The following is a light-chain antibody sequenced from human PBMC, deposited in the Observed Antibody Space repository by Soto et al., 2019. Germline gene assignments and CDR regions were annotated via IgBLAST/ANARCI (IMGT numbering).Light chain of an antibody. CDR1: QGISNY. V-gene: IGKV1-27*01. CDR3: QEYNSAPFT. J-gene: IGKJ3*01. CDR2: GAS. Sequence: DIQMTQSPSSLSASIGDRVTITCRASQGISNYLAWYQQKPGKVPELLIYGASTLQSGVPSRFSGSGFGTDFTLTISSLQPEDVATYYCQEYNSAPFTFGPGTKVDIK.